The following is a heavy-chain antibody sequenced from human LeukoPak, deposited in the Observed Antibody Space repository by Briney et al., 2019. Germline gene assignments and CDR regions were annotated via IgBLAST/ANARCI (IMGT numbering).Heavy chain of an antibody. CDR3: AKDYSGSYYALDY. V-gene: IGHV3-23*01. D-gene: IGHD1-26*01. CDR2: ISGSGGRT. CDR1: GFTFGTYA. Sequence: GGSMRLSCAASGFTFGTYAMSWVRQAPGKGLEWVSTISGSGGRTYYADSVKGRFTISRDKPKNTLYLQMNRLRAEDTAVYNCAKDYSGSYYALDYWGQGTLVTVSS. J-gene: IGHJ4*02.